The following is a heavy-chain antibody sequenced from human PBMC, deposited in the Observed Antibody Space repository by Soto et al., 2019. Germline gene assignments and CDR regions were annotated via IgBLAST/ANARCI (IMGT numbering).Heavy chain of an antibody. CDR3: AHSRVYRSSTAYYYYGMDV. CDR1: GFSLSTSGVG. Sequence: QITLKESGPPLVKPTQTLTLTCTFSGFSLSTSGVGVGWIRQPPGKALEWLALIYWNDDKRYSPSLKSRLTITKDTSKYRLVLTITKIDPVDTATYYCAHSRVYRSSTAYYYYGMDVWGQGTTVTVSS. D-gene: IGHD6-6*01. CDR2: IYWNDDK. V-gene: IGHV2-5*01. J-gene: IGHJ6*02.